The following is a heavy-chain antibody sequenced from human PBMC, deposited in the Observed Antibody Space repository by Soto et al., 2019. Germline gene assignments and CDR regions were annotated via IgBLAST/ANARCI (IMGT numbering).Heavy chain of an antibody. CDR1: GYTFSDYA. CDR3: ARGTPVWFDP. V-gene: IGHV1-3*05. J-gene: IGHJ5*02. D-gene: IGHD3-10*01. CDR2: INAGNGNT. Sequence: QVQLVQSGAEEKKPGASVKVSCKASGYTFSDYAIHWVRQAPGQRPEWMGWINAGNGNTKYSQKFQGRVTITRDTSASTAYTELSSLRSEDTAVYYCARGTPVWFDPWGQGTLVTVSS.